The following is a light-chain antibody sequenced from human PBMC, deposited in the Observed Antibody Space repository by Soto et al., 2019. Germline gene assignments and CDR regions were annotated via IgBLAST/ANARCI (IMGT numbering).Light chain of an antibody. J-gene: IGKJ1*01. CDR3: QHYYSRPPWT. V-gene: IGKV3-15*01. CDR1: QNIRSN. Sequence: EIVMTQSPATLSVSPGERATLSCRASQNIRSNLAWYQQKPGQAPRLLIYGASTRATGIPARFSGSGSGTEFTLTISSLQSEDFAVYYCQHYYSRPPWTFGQGTKVEIK. CDR2: GAS.